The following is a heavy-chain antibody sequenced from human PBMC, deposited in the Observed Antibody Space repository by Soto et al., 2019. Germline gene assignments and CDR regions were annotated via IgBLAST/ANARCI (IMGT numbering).Heavy chain of an antibody. V-gene: IGHV4-59*08. D-gene: IGHD2-21*01. CDR2: IYYNGGA. Sequence: QVQLQESGPGLVKPSETLSLTCTVSGGSISGYYWSWIRQPPGKGLEWLGYIYYNGGANYNPSLTSRLTISVHTSENRFSLKLSSVTASDTAVYYCARHKMVFCDGGDCPYYFDYWGQGTLVTVSS. CDR3: ARHKMVFCDGGDCPYYFDY. CDR1: GGSISGYY. J-gene: IGHJ4*02.